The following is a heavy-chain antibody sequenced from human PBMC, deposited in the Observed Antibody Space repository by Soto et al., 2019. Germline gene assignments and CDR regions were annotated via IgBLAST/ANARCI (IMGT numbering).Heavy chain of an antibody. CDR3: ARGRDYYYYYGMDV. V-gene: IGHV1-69*13. J-gene: IGHJ6*02. Sequence: GASGKVSCKGSGGTFSSYVISWVRQAPGQGLEWMGGIIPIFGTANYAQKFQGRVTITADESTSTAYMELSSLRSEDTAVYYCARGRDYYYYYGMDVWGQGTTVTVSS. CDR2: IIPIFGTA. CDR1: GGTFSSYV.